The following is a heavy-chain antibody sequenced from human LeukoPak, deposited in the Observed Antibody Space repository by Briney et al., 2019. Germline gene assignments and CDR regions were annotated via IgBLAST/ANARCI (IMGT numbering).Heavy chain of an antibody. CDR3: AKHLGGYKLIIDY. CDR1: GFTFDDYT. Sequence: PGGSLRLSCAASGFTFDDYTMHWVRQAPGKGLEWDSLISWDGGSTYYADSVKGRFTISRDNSKNSLYLQMNSLRTGDTALYYCAKHLGGYKLIIDYWRQRTLVTVSS. D-gene: IGHD5-24*01. J-gene: IGHJ4*02. V-gene: IGHV3-43*01. CDR2: ISWDGGST.